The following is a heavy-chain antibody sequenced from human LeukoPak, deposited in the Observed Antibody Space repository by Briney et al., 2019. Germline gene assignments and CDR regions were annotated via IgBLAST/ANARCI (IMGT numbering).Heavy chain of an antibody. CDR2: ISGSGGST. V-gene: IGHV3-23*01. D-gene: IGHD6-19*01. J-gene: IGHJ4*02. CDR1: GFTFSSYA. CDR3: AKGYSSGWYSFFDY. Sequence: PGASLRLSCAASGFTFSSYAMSWVRQAPGKGLEWVSAISGSGGSTYYADSVKGRFTTSRDNSKNTLYLQMNSLRAEDTAVYYCAKGYSSGWYSFFDYWGQGTLVTVSS.